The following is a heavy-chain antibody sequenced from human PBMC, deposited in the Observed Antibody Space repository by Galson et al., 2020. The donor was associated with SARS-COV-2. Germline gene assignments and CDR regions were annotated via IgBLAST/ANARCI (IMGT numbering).Heavy chain of an antibody. V-gene: IGHV4-4*07. CDR3: AREDVWFGDMDYYYGRDV. CDR1: GDSMRSYY. CDR2: IHTSGST. J-gene: IGHJ6*02. Sequence: SETLSLTCNVSGDSMRSYYCSWIRQPAGKGLEWIGRIHTSGSTNYSPSLKSRVTMSVDTSKKQFSLKLRSVSAADTAVYYCAREDVWFGDMDYYYGRDVWGQGTTVTVSS. D-gene: IGHD3-10*01.